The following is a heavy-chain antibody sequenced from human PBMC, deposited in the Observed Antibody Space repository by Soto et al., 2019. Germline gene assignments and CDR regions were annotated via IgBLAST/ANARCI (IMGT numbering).Heavy chain of an antibody. Sequence: PSETLCLTWAVSGGTISSGGYSWSWIRQPPGKGLEWIGYIYYSGSTYYNPSLTSRVTISIDRSKNQFSLKLTSVTAADTAMYYCASARVYYYGLDVWGQGTTVTVSS. CDR1: GGTISSGGYS. V-gene: IGHV4-30-2*01. J-gene: IGHJ6*02. CDR2: IYYSGST. CDR3: ASARVYYYGLDV.